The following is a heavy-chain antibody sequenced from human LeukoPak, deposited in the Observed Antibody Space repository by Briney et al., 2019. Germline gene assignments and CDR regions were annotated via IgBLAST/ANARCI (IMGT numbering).Heavy chain of an antibody. V-gene: IGHV3-23*01. CDR2: ISGSGGST. Sequence: GGSLRLSCAASGFTFSSYAMSWVRQAPGKGLEWVSAISGSGGSTYYADSVKGRFTISRDNSKNTLYLQMNSLRAGDTAVYYCAKSKDGYSYNDAFDIWGQGTMVTVSS. CDR1: GFTFSSYA. J-gene: IGHJ3*02. CDR3: AKSKDGYSYNDAFDI. D-gene: IGHD5-18*01.